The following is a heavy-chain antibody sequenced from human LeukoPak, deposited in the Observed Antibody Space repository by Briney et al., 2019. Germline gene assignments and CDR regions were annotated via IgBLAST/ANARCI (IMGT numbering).Heavy chain of an antibody. Sequence: PSQTLSLTCTVSGGSISSGGYYWSWIRQHPGKGLEWIGYIYYSGSTYYNPSLKSRVTISVDTPKNQFSLKLSSVTAADTAVYYCAREHIDILTGLALFDYWGQGTLVTVSS. D-gene: IGHD3-9*01. CDR3: AREHIDILTGLALFDY. CDR1: GGSISSGGYY. CDR2: IYYSGST. J-gene: IGHJ4*02. V-gene: IGHV4-31*03.